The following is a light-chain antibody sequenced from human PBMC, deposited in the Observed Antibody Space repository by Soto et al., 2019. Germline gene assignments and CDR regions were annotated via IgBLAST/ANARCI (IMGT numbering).Light chain of an antibody. J-gene: IGKJ2*01. CDR3: QQYNNWPNT. CDR2: GAS. Sequence: EIVMTQSPATLSVSPGERATISCRASQSVSSNLDWYQQTPGQAPRLLIYGASTRATGIPARFSGSGSGTEFTLTISSLQSEDFAVYYCQQYNNWPNTFGQGTKLEIK. CDR1: QSVSSN. V-gene: IGKV3-15*01.